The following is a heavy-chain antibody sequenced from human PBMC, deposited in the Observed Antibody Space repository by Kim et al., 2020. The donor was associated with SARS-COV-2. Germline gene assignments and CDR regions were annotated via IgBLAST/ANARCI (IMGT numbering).Heavy chain of an antibody. CDR3: AKGSSGYDLSLYFDY. CDR1: GFTFSSYA. V-gene: IGHV3-23*01. CDR2: ISGSGGST. Sequence: GGSLRLSCAASGFTFSSYAMSWVRQAPGKGLEWVSAISGSGGSTYYADSVKGRFTISRDNSKNTLYLQMNSLRAEDTAVYYCAKGSSGYDLSLYFDYWGQGTGHRLL. D-gene: IGHD5-12*01. J-gene: IGHJ4*02.